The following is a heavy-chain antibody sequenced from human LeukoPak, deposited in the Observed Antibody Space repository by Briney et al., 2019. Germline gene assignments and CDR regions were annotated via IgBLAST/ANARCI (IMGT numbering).Heavy chain of an antibody. Sequence: TVTLSLTCTVSGGSISTYYWSWIRQPPGKGLEWIGYIYYSGNSNYNPSLKSRVTISVDTSKNQFSLKLSSVTAADTAVYYCARARGVYGDLFYFDYWGQGTLVTGSS. CDR2: IYYSGNS. D-gene: IGHD4-17*01. CDR1: GGSISTYY. J-gene: IGHJ4*02. V-gene: IGHV4-59*12. CDR3: ARARGVYGDLFYFDY.